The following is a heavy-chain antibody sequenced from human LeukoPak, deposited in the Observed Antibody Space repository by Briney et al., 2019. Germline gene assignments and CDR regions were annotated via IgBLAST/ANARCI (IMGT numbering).Heavy chain of an antibody. D-gene: IGHD6-19*01. J-gene: IGHJ4*02. V-gene: IGHV3-23*01. CDR1: GFTFSSYA. CDR2: MSGSGGST. CDR3: AKNQGQWLVPVDY. Sequence: GGSLRLSCAASGFTFSSYAMSWVRQAPGKGLEWVSSMSGSGGSTYYADSVKGRCTISRDNSKNTLYLQMNNLGAEDTALYYCAKNQGQWLVPVDYWGQGTLVTVSS.